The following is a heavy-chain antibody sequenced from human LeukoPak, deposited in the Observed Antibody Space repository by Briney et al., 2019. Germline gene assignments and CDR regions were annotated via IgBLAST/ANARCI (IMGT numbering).Heavy chain of an antibody. J-gene: IGHJ4*02. Sequence: PGGSLRLSCAASGFTFSSYAMSWVRQAPGKGLEWVSSISGSSSSIYYADSVKGRFTISRDNAKNSLYLQMNSLRAEDTAVYYCARGWGYGDYWGQGTLVTVSS. CDR2: ISGSSSSI. CDR3: ARGWGYGDY. D-gene: IGHD7-27*01. CDR1: GFTFSSYA. V-gene: IGHV3-21*01.